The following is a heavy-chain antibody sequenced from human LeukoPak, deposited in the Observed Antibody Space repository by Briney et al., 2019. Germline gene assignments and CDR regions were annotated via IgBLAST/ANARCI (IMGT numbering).Heavy chain of an antibody. CDR2: FDPEDGET. Sequence: VASVKVSCKVSGYTLTELSMHWARQAPGKGLEWMGGFDPEDGETIYAQKFQGRVTMTEDTSTDTAYMELSSLRSEDTAVYYCATVQWLRSRVEKYYFDYWGQGTLVTVSS. CDR3: ATVQWLRSRVEKYYFDY. V-gene: IGHV1-24*01. J-gene: IGHJ4*02. CDR1: GYTLTELS. D-gene: IGHD5-12*01.